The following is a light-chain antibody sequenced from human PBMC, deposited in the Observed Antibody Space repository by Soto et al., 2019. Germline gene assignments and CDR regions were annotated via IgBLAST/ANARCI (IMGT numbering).Light chain of an antibody. V-gene: IGKV3-15*01. CDR1: QSVGGN. CDR3: QQYNDWPNYT. Sequence: EIFMAQSPATLSVSAGERATLSCRASQSVGGNIAWYQQSPGQAPRLLIYATSTRATGIPARFSGRGSGTEFTLTISSLQPEDSAVYYCQQYNDWPNYTFGQGTKLEIK. J-gene: IGKJ2*01. CDR2: ATS.